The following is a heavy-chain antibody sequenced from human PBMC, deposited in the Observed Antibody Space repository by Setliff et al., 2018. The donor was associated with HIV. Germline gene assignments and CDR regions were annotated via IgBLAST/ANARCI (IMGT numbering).Heavy chain of an antibody. J-gene: IGHJ6*03. Sequence: GESLKISCAASEFTFTDYAMNWVRQAPGRGLEWVSAISGSGGAKYYADSVKGRFTISRDDSKKKLYLQMSSLRAEDTAIYYCAKGTDICGDACLYYYYSMDVWGTGTTVTVSS. CDR1: EFTFTDYA. V-gene: IGHV3-23*01. CDR2: ISGSGGAK. D-gene: IGHD2-21*02. CDR3: AKGTDICGDACLYYYYSMDV.